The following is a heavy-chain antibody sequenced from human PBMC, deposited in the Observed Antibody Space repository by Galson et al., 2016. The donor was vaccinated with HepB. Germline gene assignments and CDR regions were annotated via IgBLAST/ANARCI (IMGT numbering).Heavy chain of an antibody. J-gene: IGHJ3*02. Sequence: SLRLSCAASGFTFKNYAMNWVRQAPGKRLEWVSVVSGSGDNTYYADSVKGRLTISRDNSNNTLFLQMNSLRAEDTAVYYCARPGYCSGSSCYVPFDIWGQGTMATVSS. CDR3: ARPGYCSGSSCYVPFDI. D-gene: IGHD2-15*01. CDR1: GFTFKNYA. V-gene: IGHV3-23*01. CDR2: VSGSGDNT.